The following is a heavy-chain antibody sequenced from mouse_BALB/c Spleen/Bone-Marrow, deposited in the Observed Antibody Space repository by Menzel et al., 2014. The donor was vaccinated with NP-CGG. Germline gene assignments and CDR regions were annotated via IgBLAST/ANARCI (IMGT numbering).Heavy chain of an antibody. Sequence: VQLQQSGAELVKPGASVKLSCKVSGYTFTNYYVYWVKQRPGQGLEWIGEINPSNGVTNFNEKFMIKATLTVDSSSSTAYMHLSSLTSEDSAVYYCTRSGFYGYXTYFDVWGAGTTVTVSS. CDR2: INPSNGVT. J-gene: IGHJ1*01. D-gene: IGHD1-2*01. V-gene: IGHV1S81*02. CDR1: GYTFTNYY. CDR3: TRSGFYGYXTYFDV.